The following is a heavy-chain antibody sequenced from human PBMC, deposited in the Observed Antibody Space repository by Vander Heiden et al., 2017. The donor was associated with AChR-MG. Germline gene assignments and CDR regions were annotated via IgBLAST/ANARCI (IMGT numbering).Heavy chain of an antibody. D-gene: IGHD3-16*01. CDR1: GFTFDDYA. V-gene: IGHV3-9*01. Sequence: EVQLVESGGGLVQPGRSLRLSCAASGFTFDDYAMHWVRQAPGKGLEWVSGISWNSGSIGYADSVKGRFTISRDNAKNSLYLQMNSLRAEDTALYYCAKGLYYDYTWDAFDIWGQGTMVTVSS. J-gene: IGHJ3*02. CDR2: ISWNSGSI. CDR3: AKGLYYDYTWDAFDI.